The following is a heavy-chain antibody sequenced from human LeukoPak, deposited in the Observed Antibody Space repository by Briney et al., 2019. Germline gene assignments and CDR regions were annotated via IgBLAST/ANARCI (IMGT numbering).Heavy chain of an antibody. CDR1: GGSISSYY. CDR3: ARDLALWFGELPRDWYFDL. Sequence: KPSETLSLTCTVSGGSISSYYWSWIRQPPGKGLEWIGYIYYSGSTNYNPSLKSRVTISVDTSKNQFSLKLSSVTAADTAVYYCARDLALWFGELPRDWYFDLWGRGTLVTVSS. CDR2: IYYSGST. V-gene: IGHV4-59*01. D-gene: IGHD3-10*01. J-gene: IGHJ2*01.